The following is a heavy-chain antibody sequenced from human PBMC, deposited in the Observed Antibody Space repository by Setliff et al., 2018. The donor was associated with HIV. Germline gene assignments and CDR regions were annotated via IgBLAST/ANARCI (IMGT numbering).Heavy chain of an antibody. J-gene: IGHJ4*02. CDR2: IYYNGNT. V-gene: IGHV4-59*11. D-gene: IGHD3-10*01. Sequence: SETLSLTCTVSDGSISSQYWSWIRQPPGKGLEWVGSIYYNGNTKYNPSLKSRVTISIDTSKNQFSLKLNSVTAADTAVYYCGRLSGLPGVWANDHWGQGTLVTVSS. CDR3: GRLSGLPGVWANDH. CDR1: DGSISSQY.